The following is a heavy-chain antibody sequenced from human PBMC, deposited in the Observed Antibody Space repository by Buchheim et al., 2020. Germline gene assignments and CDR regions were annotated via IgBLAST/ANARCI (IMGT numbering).Heavy chain of an antibody. CDR1: GFTFSSYG. V-gene: IGHV3-30*18. CDR3: AKEEQLWSVGSYYFDY. J-gene: IGHJ4*02. D-gene: IGHD5-18*01. CDR2: ISYDGSNE. Sequence: QVQLVESGGGVVQPGRSLRLSCAASGFTFSSYGMHWVRQAPGKGLEWVAVISYDGSNEYYADSVKGRFTISRDNLKNTVYLQMNSLRAEDTAVYYCAKEEQLWSVGSYYFDYWGQGT.